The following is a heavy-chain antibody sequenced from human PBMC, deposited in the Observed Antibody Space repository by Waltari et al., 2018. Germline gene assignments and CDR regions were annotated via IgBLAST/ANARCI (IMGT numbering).Heavy chain of an antibody. V-gene: IGHV3-30-3*01. CDR3: ARGAHGDYVDAFDI. CDR1: GFTFSSYA. J-gene: IGHJ3*02. CDR2: ISYDGSNK. D-gene: IGHD4-17*01. Sequence: QVQLVESGGGVVQPGRSLRLSCAASGFTFSSYAMHWLRQAPGKGLEWVAVISYDGSNKYYADSVKGRFTSSRDNSKNTLYLQMNSLRAEDTAVYYCARGAHGDYVDAFDIWGQGTMVTVSS.